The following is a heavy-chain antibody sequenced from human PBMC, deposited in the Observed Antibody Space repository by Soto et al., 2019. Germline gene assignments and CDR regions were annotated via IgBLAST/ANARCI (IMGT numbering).Heavy chain of an antibody. D-gene: IGHD5-12*01. J-gene: IGHJ5*02. CDR1: GYTFTSYA. V-gene: IGHV1-18*01. Sequence: GASVKVSCKASGYTFTSYAMHWVRQAPGQRLEWMGWISAYNGNTNYAQKLQGRVTMTTDTSTSTAYMELRSLRSDDTAVYYCASTVATIWSNWFDPWGQGTLVTVSS. CDR3: ASTVATIWSNWFDP. CDR2: ISAYNGNT.